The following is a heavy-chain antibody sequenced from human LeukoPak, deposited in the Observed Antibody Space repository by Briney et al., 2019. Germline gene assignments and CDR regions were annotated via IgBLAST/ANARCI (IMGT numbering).Heavy chain of an antibody. D-gene: IGHD3-3*01. Sequence: SETLSLTCTVSGGSIGTFYWSWIRRPPGKGLEWIGYIYYTGSTNYNPSLKSRVTTSVDTSKNQVSLRLTSVTAADTAVYYCVREQRSYDFSSSFYVAHGMDVWGQGTTVIVSS. CDR3: VREQRSYDFSSSFYVAHGMDV. CDR2: IYYTGST. CDR1: GGSIGTFY. J-gene: IGHJ6*02. V-gene: IGHV4-59*01.